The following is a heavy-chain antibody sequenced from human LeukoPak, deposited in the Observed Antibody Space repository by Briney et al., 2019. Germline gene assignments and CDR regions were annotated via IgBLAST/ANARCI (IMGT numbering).Heavy chain of an antibody. CDR3: AKGRVYSAYDLFDY. Sequence: GGSLRLSCAASGFTVSSNYMSWVRQAPGKGLEWVSVIYSGGSTYYADSVKGRFTISRDNSKNTLYLQMNSLRAEDTAVYYCAKGRVYSAYDLFDYWGQGTLVTVSS. J-gene: IGHJ4*02. CDR2: IYSGGST. D-gene: IGHD5-12*01. V-gene: IGHV3-53*05. CDR1: GFTVSSNY.